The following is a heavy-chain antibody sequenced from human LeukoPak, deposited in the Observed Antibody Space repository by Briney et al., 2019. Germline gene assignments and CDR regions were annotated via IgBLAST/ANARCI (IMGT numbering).Heavy chain of an antibody. D-gene: IGHD6-6*01. V-gene: IGHV4-4*07. Sequence: SQTLSLTCTVSGDPISTYYWTWIRQPAGKGLEWIGRIYSSGSSNYNPSLKSRVTLSVDLSRNQVSLKISSVPAADTAVYYCARESSVAARTLDYWGQGTLVTVSS. CDR1: GDPISTYY. CDR3: ARESSVAARTLDY. J-gene: IGHJ4*02. CDR2: IYSSGSS.